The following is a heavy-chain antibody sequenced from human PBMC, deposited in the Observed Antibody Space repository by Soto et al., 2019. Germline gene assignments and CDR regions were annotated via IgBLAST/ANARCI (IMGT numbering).Heavy chain of an antibody. Sequence: GESLKISCKGSGYSFTSYWIGWVRQMPGKGLEWMGIIYPGDSNSRSSPSFQGQVTISADKSISTAYLQWSSLKASDTATYYCARAGYSYGYFDYWGQGTLVTVSS. CDR1: GYSFTSYW. CDR2: IYPGDSNS. CDR3: ARAGYSYGYFDY. J-gene: IGHJ4*02. D-gene: IGHD5-18*01. V-gene: IGHV5-51*01.